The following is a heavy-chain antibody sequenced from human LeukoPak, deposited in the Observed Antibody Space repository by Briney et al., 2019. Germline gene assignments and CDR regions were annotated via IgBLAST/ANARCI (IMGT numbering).Heavy chain of an antibody. J-gene: IGHJ3*02. CDR1: GFTFSSYS. CDR3: ASLDQDIVVVPAAGDGFDI. CDR2: ISSSSSTI. D-gene: IGHD2-2*01. Sequence: GGSLGLSCAASGFTFSSYSMNWVRQAPGKGLEWVSYISSSSSTIYYADSVKGRFTISRDNAKNSLYLQMNSLRAEDTAVYYCASLDQDIVVVPAAGDGFDIWGQGTMVTVSS. V-gene: IGHV3-48*01.